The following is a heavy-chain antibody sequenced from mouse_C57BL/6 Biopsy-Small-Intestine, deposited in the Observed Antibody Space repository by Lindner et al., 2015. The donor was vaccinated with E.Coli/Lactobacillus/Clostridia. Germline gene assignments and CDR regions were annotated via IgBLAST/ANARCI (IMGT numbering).Heavy chain of an antibody. CDR3: AKKVWIAGVEALDI. J-gene: IGHJ3*01. CDR1: GGTLSKYV. D-gene: IGHD1-3*01. CDR2: IIPVFGTT. V-gene: IGHV1-54*02. Sequence: SVKVSCKASGGTLSKYVIRWVRQAPGQGLEWIGGIIPVFGTTDYAQKFQGRVTITADESTNTAYMELSSLRSEDTAVYYCAKKVWIAGVEALDIWGQGTMVTVSS.